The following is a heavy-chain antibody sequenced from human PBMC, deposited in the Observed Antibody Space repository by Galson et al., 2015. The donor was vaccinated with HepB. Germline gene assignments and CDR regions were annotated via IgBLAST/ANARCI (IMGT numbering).Heavy chain of an antibody. CDR1: GFTFNTYA. J-gene: IGHJ6*02. V-gene: IGHV3-30-3*01. Sequence: SLRLSCAASGFTFNTYAIHWVRQAPGKGLEWVAVISSDGSNKYYADSVRGRFTISRDNSANTLYLQMNSLRAEDTAVYYCARGMSGNHADTYGMDVWGQGTTVTFSS. CDR3: ARGMSGNHADTYGMDV. D-gene: IGHD1-26*01. CDR2: ISSDGSNK.